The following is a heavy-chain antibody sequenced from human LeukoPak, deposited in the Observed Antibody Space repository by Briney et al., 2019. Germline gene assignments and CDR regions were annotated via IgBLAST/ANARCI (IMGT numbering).Heavy chain of an antibody. CDR1: GGSFSGYY. J-gene: IGHJ6*02. V-gene: IGHV4-34*01. Sequence: PSETLSLTCAVYGGSFSGYYWSWIRQPPGKGLEWIGEINHSGSTNYNPSLKSRVTISVDTSKNQFSLKLSSVTAADTAVYYCARGSSGSYTYYYGMDVWGQGTTVTVSS. CDR3: ARGSSGSYTYYYGMDV. CDR2: INHSGST. D-gene: IGHD1-26*01.